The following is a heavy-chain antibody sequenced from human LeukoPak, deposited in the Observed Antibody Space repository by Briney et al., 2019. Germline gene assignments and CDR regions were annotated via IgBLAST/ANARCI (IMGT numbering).Heavy chain of an antibody. CDR1: GFTFSSYA. D-gene: IGHD5-24*01. V-gene: IGHV3-23*01. CDR3: AKSIREMATTSWFDP. CDR2: ISGSGGST. Sequence: GGSLRLSCAASGFTFSSYAMSWVRQAPGKGLEWVSAISGSGGSTYYADSVKGRFTISRDNSKNTLYLQMNSLRAEGTAVYYCAKSIREMATTSWFDPWGQGTLVTVSS. J-gene: IGHJ5*02.